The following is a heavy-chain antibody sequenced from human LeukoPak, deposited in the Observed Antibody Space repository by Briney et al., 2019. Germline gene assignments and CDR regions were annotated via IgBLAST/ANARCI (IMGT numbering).Heavy chain of an antibody. Sequence: GASVKVSCKASGGTFSSYAISWARQAPGQGLECMGRIIPIFGTANYAQTFQRRFTITTDESTRIAYMELNSLRSEDTAVYYCARGYSRNPYYFDYWGQGTLVTVSS. J-gene: IGHJ4*02. V-gene: IGHV1-69*05. CDR1: GGTFSSYA. D-gene: IGHD4-11*01. CDR2: IIPIFGTA. CDR3: ARGYSRNPYYFDY.